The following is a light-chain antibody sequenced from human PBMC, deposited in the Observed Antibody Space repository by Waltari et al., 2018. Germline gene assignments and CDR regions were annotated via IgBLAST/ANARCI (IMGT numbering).Light chain of an antibody. CDR3: CSYAGSYTLV. Sequence: QSALTQPRSVSGSPGQSVTISCTGTSSYVGGYNYVSGYQQHPGKAPKLMIYDVSTRPSGVPDRFSGSKSGNTASLTISGLQAEDEADYYCCSYAGSYTLVFGGGTKLTVL. J-gene: IGLJ2*01. CDR2: DVS. CDR1: SSYVGGYNY. V-gene: IGLV2-11*01.